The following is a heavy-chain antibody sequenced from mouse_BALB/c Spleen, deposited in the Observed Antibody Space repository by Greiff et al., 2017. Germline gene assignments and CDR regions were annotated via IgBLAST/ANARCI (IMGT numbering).Heavy chain of an antibody. CDR2: IDPENGNT. CDR3: AKSKYYFDY. Sequence: LVESGAELVRPGALVKLSCKASGFNIKDYYMHWVKQRPEQGLEWIGWIDPENGNTIYDPKFQGKASITADTSSNTAYLQLSSLTSEDTAVYYCAKSKYYFDYWGQGTTLTVSS. J-gene: IGHJ2*01. CDR1: GFNIKDYY. V-gene: IGHV14-1*02.